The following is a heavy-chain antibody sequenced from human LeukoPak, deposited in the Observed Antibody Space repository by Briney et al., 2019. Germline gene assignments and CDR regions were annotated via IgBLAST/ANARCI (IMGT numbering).Heavy chain of an antibody. J-gene: IGHJ4*02. V-gene: IGHV3-48*03. CDR2: ISSSGSTI. D-gene: IGHD2-21*02. CDR3: ASGSGFIADCGGDCYYPLGYFDY. Sequence: PGGSLRLSCAASGFTFSSYEMNWVRQAPGKGLEWVSYISSSGSTIYYADSVKGRFTISRDNAKNSLYLQMNTLRAEDTAVYYCASGSGFIADCGGDCYYPLGYFDYWGQGALVTVSS. CDR1: GFTFSSYE.